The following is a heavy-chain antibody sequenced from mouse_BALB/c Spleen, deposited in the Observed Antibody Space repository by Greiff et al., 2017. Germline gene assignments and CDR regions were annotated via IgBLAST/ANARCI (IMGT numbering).Heavy chain of an antibody. CDR1: GYSFTGYN. Sequence: EVKLVESGPELEKPGASVKISCKASGYSFTGYNMNWVKQSNGQSLEWIGNIDPYYGGTSYNQKFKGKATLTVDKSSSTAYMQLKSLTSEDSAVYYCARSSMITKKMDYWGQGTSVTVSS. J-gene: IGHJ4*01. V-gene: IGHV1-39*01. CDR2: IDPYYGGT. D-gene: IGHD2-4*01. CDR3: ARSSMITKKMDY.